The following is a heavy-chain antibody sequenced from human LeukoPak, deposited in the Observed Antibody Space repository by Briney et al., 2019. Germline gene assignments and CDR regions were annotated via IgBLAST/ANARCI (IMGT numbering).Heavy chain of an antibody. J-gene: IGHJ4*02. D-gene: IGHD2-2*01. V-gene: IGHV4-59*01. CDR2: ISYSGST. CDR3: ARGPAADTAY. CDR1: GVSISSYY. Sequence: SETLSLACTVSGVSISSYYWSWIRQPPGKGLEWIGYISYSGSTNYNPSLKSRVTMSADTSKNQFSLELSSVIAADTAMYYCARGPAADTAYWGQGTLVTVSS.